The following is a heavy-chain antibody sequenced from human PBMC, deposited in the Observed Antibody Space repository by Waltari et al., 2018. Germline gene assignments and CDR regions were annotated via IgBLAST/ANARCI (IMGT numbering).Heavy chain of an antibody. CDR3: AGGSGWYDD. J-gene: IGHJ5*02. CDR1: GDSISSSHYY. Sequence: QLQESGPGLMKTSETLSLTCTVSGDSISSSHYYWGWIRQPPGKGLEWIGYIYYSGSTNYNPSLKSRVTISVDTSKNQFSLKLSSVTAADTAVYYCAGGSGWYDDWGQGTLVTVSS. D-gene: IGHD6-19*01. CDR2: IYYSGST. V-gene: IGHV4-61*05.